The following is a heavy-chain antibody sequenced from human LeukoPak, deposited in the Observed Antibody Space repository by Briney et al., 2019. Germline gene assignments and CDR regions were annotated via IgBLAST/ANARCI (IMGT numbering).Heavy chain of an antibody. CDR2: ISSSAGTI. J-gene: IGHJ3*02. Sequence: PGGSLRLSCAASGXTFSTSEMNWVRQAPGKGLEWVSYISSSAGTIYYTDSVMGRFTISRDNGKNSLYLQMNSLRAEDTALYYCARVSRQAGFAFDIWGQGTMATVSS. D-gene: IGHD2/OR15-2a*01. CDR3: ARVSRQAGFAFDI. V-gene: IGHV3-48*03. CDR1: GXTFSTSE.